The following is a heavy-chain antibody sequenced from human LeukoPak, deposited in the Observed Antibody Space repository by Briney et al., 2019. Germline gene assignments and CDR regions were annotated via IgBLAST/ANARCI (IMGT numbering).Heavy chain of an antibody. D-gene: IGHD6-13*01. CDR2: INGYSGNT. V-gene: IGHV1-18*01. CDR3: ARDLPAAAGFYYMDV. J-gene: IGHJ6*03. CDR1: GYTFTSYG. Sequence: ASVKVSCKASGYTFTSYGISWVRQAPGQGLEWMGWINGYSGNTKYAQKFQGRVTMTTDTSTSTAYMELRSLRSEDTAVYYCARDLPAAAGFYYMDVWGKGTTVTVSS.